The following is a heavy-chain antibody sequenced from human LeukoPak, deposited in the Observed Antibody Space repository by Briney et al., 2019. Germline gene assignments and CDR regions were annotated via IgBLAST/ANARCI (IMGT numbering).Heavy chain of an antibody. Sequence: GGSLRLSCAASGFTFSSYAMSWVRQAPGKGLEWVSAISGSGGSTYYADSVKGRFTISRDNSKNTLYLQMNSLRAEDTAVYYCAKGPRLWSGYYVDGSGLLDYWGQGTLVTVSS. CDR3: AKGPRLWSGYYVDGSGLLDY. J-gene: IGHJ4*02. CDR2: ISGSGGST. V-gene: IGHV3-23*01. CDR1: GFTFSSYA. D-gene: IGHD3-3*01.